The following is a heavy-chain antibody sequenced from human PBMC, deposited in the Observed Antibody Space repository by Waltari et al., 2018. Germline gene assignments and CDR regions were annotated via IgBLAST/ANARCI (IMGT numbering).Heavy chain of an antibody. CDR2: IIPIFGTT. J-gene: IGHJ4*02. Sequence: QVQLVQSGAEVKKPGSSVKVSCKASGDTFNTYAVTWVLQAPGQGLEWMGVIIPIFGTTNYAQKFQGRVTITADGSTPTAYMEVTSLRSEDTAIYYCATIRSVGIDFWGQGTLVTVSS. CDR3: ATIRSVGIDF. V-gene: IGHV1-69*12. D-gene: IGHD1-26*01. CDR1: GDTFNTYA.